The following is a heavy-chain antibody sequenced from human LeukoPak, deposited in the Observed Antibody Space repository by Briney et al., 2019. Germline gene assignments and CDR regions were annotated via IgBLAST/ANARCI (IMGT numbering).Heavy chain of an antibody. D-gene: IGHD3-3*01. CDR2: IIPIFGTA. CDR3: ARAEFWSGFDP. Sequence: ASVKVSCKASGGTFSSYAISWVRQAPGQGLEWMGRIIPIFGTANYAQKLQGRVTITADKSTSTAYMELSSLRSEDTAVYYCARAEFWSGFDPWGQGTLVTVSP. V-gene: IGHV1-69*06. CDR1: GGTFSSYA. J-gene: IGHJ5*02.